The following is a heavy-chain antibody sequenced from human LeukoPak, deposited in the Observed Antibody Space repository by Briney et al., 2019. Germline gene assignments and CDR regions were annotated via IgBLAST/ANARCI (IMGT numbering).Heavy chain of an antibody. J-gene: IGHJ4*02. Sequence: GGSPRLSCAASGFXFNRNWMGWLRPAPGKGLEWVANAKEDGSVKNYEDSVKGRFTISRDNAANSVSLLLNSLRAEDTAVYYCARDVGKGYFDYWGQGTLVTVSS. CDR1: GFXFNRNW. CDR2: AKEDGSVK. V-gene: IGHV3-7*04. CDR3: ARDVGKGYFDY.